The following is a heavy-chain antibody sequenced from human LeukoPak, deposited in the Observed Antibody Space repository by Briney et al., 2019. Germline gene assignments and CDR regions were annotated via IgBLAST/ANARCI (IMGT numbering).Heavy chain of an antibody. Sequence: SETLSLTCAVYGGSFNAYYWTWIRQTPGKGLGWIGEINHSGNTNYNPSLESRVTISADTSNNQFSLNLGSVTAADTAIYYCARGLRFIQGPGYYYMDVWGKGTTVTVSS. CDR2: INHSGNT. CDR1: GGSFNAYY. D-gene: IGHD3-16*02. CDR3: ARGLRFIQGPGYYYMDV. V-gene: IGHV4-34*01. J-gene: IGHJ6*03.